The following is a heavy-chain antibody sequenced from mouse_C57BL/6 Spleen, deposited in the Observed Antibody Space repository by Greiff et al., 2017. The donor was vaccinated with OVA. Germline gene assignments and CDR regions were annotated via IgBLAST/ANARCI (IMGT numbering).Heavy chain of an antibody. CDR3: ARGWLRGYYFDY. CDR2: INPNNGGT. CDR1: GYTFTDYN. Sequence: EVQLQQSGPELVKPGASVKMSCKASGYTFTDYNMHWVKQSHGKSLEWIGYINPNNGGTSYNQKFKGKATLTVNKSSSTAYMELRSLTSEDSAVYYCARGWLRGYYFDYWGQGTTLTVSS. J-gene: IGHJ2*01. D-gene: IGHD2-2*01. V-gene: IGHV1-22*01.